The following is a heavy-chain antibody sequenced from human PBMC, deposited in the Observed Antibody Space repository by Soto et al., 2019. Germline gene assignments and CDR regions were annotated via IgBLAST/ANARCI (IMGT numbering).Heavy chain of an antibody. CDR3: GRGVGSGSYYNQYNWFDP. Sequence: QVQLVQSGGEVKKPGASVKVSCKASGYTFTNYGISWVRQAPGQGLEWMGWINVYNGNTKYAQKVQGRVTMTTDTSPSTAYMELGSLRSDDTAVYYCGRGVGSGSYYNQYNWFDPWGQGTLVTVSS. J-gene: IGHJ5*02. CDR2: INVYNGNT. V-gene: IGHV1-18*01. D-gene: IGHD3-10*01. CDR1: GYTFTNYG.